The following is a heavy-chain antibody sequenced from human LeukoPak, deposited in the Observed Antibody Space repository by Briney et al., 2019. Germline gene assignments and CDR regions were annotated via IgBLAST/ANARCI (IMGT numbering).Heavy chain of an antibody. CDR3: AKDRAFVSGAGAFDI. D-gene: IGHD3-10*01. V-gene: IGHV3-11*01. Sequence: GGSLRLPCAASGFTFSDYYMSWIRQAPGKGLEWVSYISSGGGTIHYADSVKGRFTVSRDNSKNTLYLQMNSLRTEDTAVYYCAKDRAFVSGAGAFDIWGQGTKVTVS. CDR2: ISSGGGTI. J-gene: IGHJ3*02. CDR1: GFTFSDYY.